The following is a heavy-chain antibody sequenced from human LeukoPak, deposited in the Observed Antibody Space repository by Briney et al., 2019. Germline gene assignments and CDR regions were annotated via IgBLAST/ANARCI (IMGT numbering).Heavy chain of an antibody. D-gene: IGHD2-15*01. J-gene: IGHJ5*02. Sequence: SETLSLTCTVSGVSISSYYWSWIRQPAGKGLEWIGRIYTSGSTNHNPSLKSRVTISVDTSKNQFSLKLSSVTAADTAVYYCARERGGSDIGHTWFDPWGQGTLVTVSS. CDR3: ARERGGSDIGHTWFDP. V-gene: IGHV4-4*07. CDR1: GVSISSYY. CDR2: IYTSGST.